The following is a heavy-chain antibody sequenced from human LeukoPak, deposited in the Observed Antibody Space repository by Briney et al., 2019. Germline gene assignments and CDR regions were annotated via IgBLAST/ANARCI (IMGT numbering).Heavy chain of an antibody. CDR1: GGSISSYY. D-gene: IGHD7-27*01. V-gene: IGHV4-30-4*08. J-gene: IGHJ4*02. Sequence: KPSETLSLTCTVSGGSISSYYWSWIRQPPGKGLEWIGYIYYSGSTYYNPSLKSRVTISVDTSKNQFSLKLSSVTAADTAVYYCARVVEWGSGYFDYWGQGTLVTVSS. CDR3: ARVVEWGSGYFDY. CDR2: IYYSGST.